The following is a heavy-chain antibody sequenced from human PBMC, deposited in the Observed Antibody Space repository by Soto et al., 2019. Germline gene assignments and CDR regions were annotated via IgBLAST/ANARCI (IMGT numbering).Heavy chain of an antibody. CDR3: AYKGNCSGGSCYYYFDY. V-gene: IGHV1-69*13. J-gene: IGHJ4*02. Sequence: SVKVSCKDSGGTFSSYAISWVRQAPGQGLEWMGGIIPIFGTANYAQKFQGRVTITADESTSTAYMELSSLRSEDTAVYYCAYKGNCSGGSCYYYFDYWGQGTLVTVS. CDR2: IIPIFGTA. D-gene: IGHD2-15*01. CDR1: GGTFSSYA.